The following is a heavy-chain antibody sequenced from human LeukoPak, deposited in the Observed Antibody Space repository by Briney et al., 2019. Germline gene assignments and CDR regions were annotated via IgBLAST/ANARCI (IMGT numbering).Heavy chain of an antibody. CDR1: GFTVSSNY. CDR3: ARSGQLDYYYYGMDV. J-gene: IGHJ6*02. Sequence: GGSLRLSCAASGFTVSSNYMSWVRQAPGKGLEWVSVIYSRGSTYYADSVKGRFTISRDNSKNTLYLQMNSLRAEDTAVYYCARSGQLDYYYYGMDVWGQGTTVTVSS. D-gene: IGHD1-1*01. CDR2: IYSRGST. V-gene: IGHV3-53*01.